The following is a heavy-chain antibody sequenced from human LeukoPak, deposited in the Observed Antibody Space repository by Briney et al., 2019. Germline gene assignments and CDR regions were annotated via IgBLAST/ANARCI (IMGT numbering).Heavy chain of an antibody. D-gene: IGHD3-3*01. CDR3: ARAAGGKSVSGYRWGPYYYYYMDV. J-gene: IGHJ6*03. CDR2: IIPIFGTA. Sequence: SVKVSCKASGGTFSSYAISWVRQAPGQGLEWMGGIIPIFGTANYAQKFQGRVTITTDESTSTAYMELSSLRSEDTAVYYCARAAGGKSVSGYRWGPYYYYYMDVWGKGTTVTVSS. CDR1: GGTFSSYA. V-gene: IGHV1-69*05.